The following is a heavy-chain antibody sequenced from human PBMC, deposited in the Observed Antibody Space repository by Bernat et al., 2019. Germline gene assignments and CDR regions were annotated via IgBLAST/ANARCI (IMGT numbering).Heavy chain of an antibody. CDR2: ISYDGSYK. J-gene: IGHJ3*02. V-gene: IGHV3-30*18. Sequence: QVQLVESGGGVVQPGRSLRLSCAASGFTISSFGMHWVRQAPGKGLEWVAVISYDGSYKYYADSVRGRFTISRDNSKNTVYLQMNSLRAEDTAVFYCAKAPGITGAFDIWGQGTMVIVSS. D-gene: IGHD1-7*01. CDR3: AKAPGITGAFDI. CDR1: GFTISSFG.